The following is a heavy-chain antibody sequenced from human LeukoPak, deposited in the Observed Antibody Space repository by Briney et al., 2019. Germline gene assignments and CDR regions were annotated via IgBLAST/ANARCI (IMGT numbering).Heavy chain of an antibody. CDR3: ARVGVYSSGAIDY. J-gene: IGHJ4*02. CDR1: GFTFSNYG. CDR2: ISSSGSTI. V-gene: IGHV3-48*03. Sequence: GGSLRLSCAASGFTFSNYGMNWVRQAPGKGLEWVSYISSSGSTIYYADSVKGRFTISRDNAKNSLYLQMNSLRAEDTAVYYCARVGVYSSGAIDYWGQGTLVTVSS. D-gene: IGHD6-19*01.